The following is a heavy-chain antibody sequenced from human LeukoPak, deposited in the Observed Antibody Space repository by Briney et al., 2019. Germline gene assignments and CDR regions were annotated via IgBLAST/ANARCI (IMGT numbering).Heavy chain of an antibody. Sequence: PSETLSLTCAVYGRSFSVYYWGWIRQPPGKGREWIGSIYYSGSTYYNPSLKSRVTISVDTSKNQFSLKLSSVTAADTAVYYCARVTYYYGSGSYGYYYYYMDVWGKGTTVTVSS. V-gene: IGHV4-39*01. CDR1: GRSFSVYY. J-gene: IGHJ6*03. CDR3: ARVTYYYGSGSYGYYYYYMDV. CDR2: IYYSGST. D-gene: IGHD3-10*01.